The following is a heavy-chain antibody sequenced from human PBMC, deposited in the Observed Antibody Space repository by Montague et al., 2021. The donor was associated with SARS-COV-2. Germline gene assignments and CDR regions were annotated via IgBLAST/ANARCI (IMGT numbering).Heavy chain of an antibody. CDR1: GGSISSYY. V-gene: IGHV4-59*08. CDR3: ARQSGRLWGIAVAGAFDY. D-gene: IGHD6-19*01. Sequence: SETLSLTCTVAGGSISSYYWSWIRQPPGKGLEWIGYIYYSGSTNXXPSLKSRVTISVDTSKNQFSLKLSSVTAADTAVYYWARQSGRLWGIAVAGAFDYWGQGTLVTVSS. J-gene: IGHJ4*02. CDR2: IYYSGST.